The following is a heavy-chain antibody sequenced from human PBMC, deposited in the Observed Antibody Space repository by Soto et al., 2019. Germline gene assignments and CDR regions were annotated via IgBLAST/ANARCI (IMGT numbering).Heavy chain of an antibody. Sequence: ASVKVSCKASGYTFTSYGISWVRQAPGQGLEWMGWISAYNGNTNYAQKLQGRVTMTTDTSTSTAYMGLRSLRSDDTAVYYCAREGYCSSTSGPLDYWGQGTLVTVSS. CDR3: AREGYCSSTSGPLDY. CDR2: ISAYNGNT. V-gene: IGHV1-18*01. J-gene: IGHJ4*02. D-gene: IGHD2-2*01. CDR1: GYTFTSYG.